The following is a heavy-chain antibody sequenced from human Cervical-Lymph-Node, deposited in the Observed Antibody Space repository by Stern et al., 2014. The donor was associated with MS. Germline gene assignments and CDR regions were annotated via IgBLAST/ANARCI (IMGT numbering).Heavy chain of an antibody. D-gene: IGHD3-10*01. V-gene: IGHV3-48*01. Sequence: EVHLVESGGDLVQPGGSLRLSCAASGFTFSFYTMNWVRQAPGKGLEWVSSISSSSTSIYYADSVKGRFTISRDNAKTALYLHMHSLRAEDTAVYYCARGSEGGCVLDYYSGMDVWGQGTTVTVSS. CDR3: ARGSEGGCVLDYYSGMDV. J-gene: IGHJ6*02. CDR2: ISSSSTSI. CDR1: GFTFSFYT.